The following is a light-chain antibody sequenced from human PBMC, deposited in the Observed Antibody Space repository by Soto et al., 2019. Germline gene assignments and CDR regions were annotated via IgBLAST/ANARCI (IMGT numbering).Light chain of an antibody. V-gene: IGKV1-33*01. CDR1: QEISNY. J-gene: IGKJ1*01. Sequence: DIQMTQSPSSLSASVGDRVTITCQASQEISNYLNWYQQKGGKAPKLLIYDASNLETGVPSRFSGSGSGTDFTCNISSLQPEDIATYYCQQYDNIPRTFGQGTKVEIK. CDR2: DAS. CDR3: QQYDNIPRT.